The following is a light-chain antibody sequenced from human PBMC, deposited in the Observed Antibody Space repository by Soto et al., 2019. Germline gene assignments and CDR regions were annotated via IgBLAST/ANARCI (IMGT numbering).Light chain of an antibody. CDR1: QSISSY. CDR3: QHGGA. CDR2: DAS. Sequence: EIVLTQSPATLSLSPGERATLSCRAGQSISSYLAWYQQKPGQAPRLLIYDASSRATGIPARFSGSGSGTDFTLTISSLEPDDFAVYYCQHGGAFGPGTNVDIK. V-gene: IGKV3-11*01. J-gene: IGKJ3*01.